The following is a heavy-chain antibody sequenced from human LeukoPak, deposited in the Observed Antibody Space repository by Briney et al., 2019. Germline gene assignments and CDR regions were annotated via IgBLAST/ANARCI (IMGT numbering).Heavy chain of an antibody. CDR3: ARPRIAVAGNYFDY. CDR2: INHSGST. CDR1: GGSFSGYY. Sequence: PSETLSLTCAVYGGSFSGYYWSWIRQPPGKGLEWIGEINHSGSTNYNPSLKSRVTISVDTSKNQFSLKLSSVTAADTAVYYCARPRIAVAGNYFDYWGQGTLVTVSS. V-gene: IGHV4-34*01. J-gene: IGHJ4*02. D-gene: IGHD6-19*01.